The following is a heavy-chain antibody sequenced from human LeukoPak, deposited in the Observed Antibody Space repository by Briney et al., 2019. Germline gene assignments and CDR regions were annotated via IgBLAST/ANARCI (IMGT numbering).Heavy chain of an antibody. CDR3: ARVSLDYGVYYFDY. CDR1: GYTFTSYG. J-gene: IGHJ4*02. CDR2: ISAYNGNT. V-gene: IGHV1-18*01. Sequence: ASVKVSCKASGYTFTSYGISWVRQAPGQGLEWMGWMGWISAYNGNTNCAQKLQGRVTMTTNTSTSTAYMELRSLRSDDTAIYYCARVSLDYGVYYFDYWGQGTLVTVSS. D-gene: IGHD4-17*01.